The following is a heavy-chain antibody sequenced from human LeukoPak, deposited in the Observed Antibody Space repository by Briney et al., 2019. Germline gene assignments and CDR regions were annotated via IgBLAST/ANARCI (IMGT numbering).Heavy chain of an antibody. CDR3: AREPTAMIL. J-gene: IGHJ4*02. V-gene: IGHV3-21*01. CDR1: GFTFSSYS. D-gene: IGHD5-18*01. Sequence: GGSLRLCCAASGFTFSSYSMNWVRQTPGKGLEWVSFISSRSTYIYYADSVKGRFTISRDNAKNSLYLQMNSLRAEDTAVYYCAREPTAMILWGQGTLVTVSS. CDR2: ISSRSTYI.